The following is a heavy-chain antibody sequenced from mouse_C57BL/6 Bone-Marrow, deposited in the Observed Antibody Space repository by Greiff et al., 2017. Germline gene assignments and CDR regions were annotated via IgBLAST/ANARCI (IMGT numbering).Heavy chain of an antibody. CDR2: IYPGSGST. CDR1: GYTFTSYW. Sequence: QVQLKQSGAELVKPGASVKMSCTASGYTFTSYWITWVKQRPGQGLEWIGDIYPGSGSTNYNEKFKSQATLTVDTASSTAYMQLSSLTSEDSAVYYCARESMVTCWFAYWGQGTLVTVSA. J-gene: IGHJ3*01. D-gene: IGHD2-10*02. CDR3: ARESMVTCWFAY. V-gene: IGHV1-55*01.